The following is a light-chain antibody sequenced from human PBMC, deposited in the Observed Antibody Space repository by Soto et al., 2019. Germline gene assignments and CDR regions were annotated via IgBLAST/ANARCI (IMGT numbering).Light chain of an antibody. Sequence: EIVFTQSPGTLSLSPEERATHSCRASQSVSSSYLAWYQQKPGQAPRLLNYGASSRATGIPDRFSGSGSGTDFTLTISRLEPEDFAVYYCQQYGSSPTFGQGTRLEIK. CDR1: QSVSSSY. CDR2: GAS. CDR3: QQYGSSPT. J-gene: IGKJ5*01. V-gene: IGKV3-20*01.